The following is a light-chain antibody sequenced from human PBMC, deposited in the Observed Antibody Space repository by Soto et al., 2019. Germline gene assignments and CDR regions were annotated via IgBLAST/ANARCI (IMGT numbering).Light chain of an antibody. CDR1: SSDVGGYNY. CDR3: TPYTSSSTRGV. CDR2: DVS. Sequence: QSVLTQPASVSGSPGQSITISCTGTSSDVGGYNYVSWYQQHPGKAPKLMIYDVSSRPSGVANRSSGSTSGNTASLTISGLQAEDEADYYCTPYTSSSTRGVFGGGTKLTVL. J-gene: IGLJ2*01. V-gene: IGLV2-14*03.